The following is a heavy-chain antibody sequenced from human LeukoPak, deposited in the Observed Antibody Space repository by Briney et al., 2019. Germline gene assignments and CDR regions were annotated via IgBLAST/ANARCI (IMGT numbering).Heavy chain of an antibody. J-gene: IGHJ4*02. CDR2: IYTSGST. CDR3: ARGSY. CDR1: GGSISSGSYY. Sequence: SETLSLTCTVSGGSISSGSYYWSWVRQPAGKGLEWIGRIYTSGSTTYNPSLKSRVTISVDTSENQFSLKLSSVTAADTAVYYCARGSYFGQGTLVTVSS. D-gene: IGHD1-26*01. V-gene: IGHV4-61*02.